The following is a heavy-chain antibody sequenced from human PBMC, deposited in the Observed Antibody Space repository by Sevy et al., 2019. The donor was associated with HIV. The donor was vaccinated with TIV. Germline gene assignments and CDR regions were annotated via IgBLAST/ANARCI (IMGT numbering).Heavy chain of an antibody. CDR1: GFTFGDYA. V-gene: IGHV3-49*03. D-gene: IGHD3-22*01. CDR3: TRGYYYDSSGYSDY. J-gene: IGHJ4*02. Sequence: GGSLRLSCTGSGFTFGDYAMSWFRQAPGMGLEWVGFIRRKDYGGATEYAASVKARLTISRDDSKSIADLQMNSLKTEDTAVYYCTRGYYYDSSGYSDYWGQGTLVTVSS. CDR2: IRRKDYGGAT.